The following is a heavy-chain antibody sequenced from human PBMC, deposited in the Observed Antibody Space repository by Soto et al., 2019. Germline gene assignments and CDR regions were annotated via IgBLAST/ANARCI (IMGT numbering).Heavy chain of an antibody. CDR3: ASTYSTSWYWFDP. D-gene: IGHD6-13*01. J-gene: IGHJ5*02. Sequence: QVTVKESGPVLVKPTETLTLTCTVSGFSLSNAGLGVSWIRQPPGKALEWLAHIFSNDEKSYSTSLKSRLTISKDTSKSQGVLIMTNMDPVDTATYYCASTYSTSWYWFDPWGQRTLVTVSS. CDR2: IFSNDEK. V-gene: IGHV2-26*04. CDR1: GFSLSNAGLG.